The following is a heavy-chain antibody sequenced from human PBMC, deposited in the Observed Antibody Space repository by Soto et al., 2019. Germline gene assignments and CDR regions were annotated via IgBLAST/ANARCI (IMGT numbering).Heavy chain of an antibody. CDR3: ARDFVVVVPAAIGYYYYMYV. D-gene: IGHD2-2*02. Sequence: GGSLRLSCAASGFTFSSYSMNWVRQAPGKGLEWVSYISSSSSTIYYADSVKGRFTISRDNAKNSLYLQMNSLRAEDTAVYYCARDFVVVVPAAIGYYYYMYVWGKGTTVTVSS. J-gene: IGHJ6*03. CDR1: GFTFSSYS. CDR2: ISSSSSTI. V-gene: IGHV3-48*01.